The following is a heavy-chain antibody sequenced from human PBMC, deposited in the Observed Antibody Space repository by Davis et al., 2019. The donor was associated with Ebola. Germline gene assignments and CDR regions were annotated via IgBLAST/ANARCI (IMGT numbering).Heavy chain of an antibody. Sequence: PGGSLRLSCAASGFTFSSYAMHWVRQAPGKGLEWVALILYDGSNKYYADSVKGRFTISRDNSKNTLSLQMNSLRGEDTAVYYCARGNDQRMNYWGQGTLVTVSS. CDR1: GFTFSSYA. V-gene: IGHV3-30*04. CDR2: ILYDGSNK. D-gene: IGHD1-1*01. J-gene: IGHJ4*02. CDR3: ARGNDQRMNY.